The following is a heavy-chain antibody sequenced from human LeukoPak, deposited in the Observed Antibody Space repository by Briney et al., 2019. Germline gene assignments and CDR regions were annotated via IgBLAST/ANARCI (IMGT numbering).Heavy chain of an antibody. D-gene: IGHD3-22*01. J-gene: IGHJ4*02. Sequence: QPGGSLRLTCAASGLTFSNYAMSWVRQAPGKGLEWVSTISGSGGTTYYADSMKGRFTISRDNSKNTVYLQMNSLRAEDTAVYYCAKDPYYYDTSGYNGDYWGQGTLVTVSS. CDR3: AKDPYYYDTSGYNGDY. CDR2: ISGSGGTT. V-gene: IGHV3-23*01. CDR1: GLTFSNYA.